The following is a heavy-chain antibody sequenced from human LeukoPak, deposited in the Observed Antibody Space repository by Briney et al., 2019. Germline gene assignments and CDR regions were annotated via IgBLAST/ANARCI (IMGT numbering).Heavy chain of an antibody. CDR2: ISWNGGST. CDR1: GFTFDDHT. D-gene: IGHD5-18*01. V-gene: IGHV3-43*01. CDR3: AKAKYQRGSYGPLDY. J-gene: IGHJ4*02. Sequence: GGSLRLSCVASGFTFDDHTMYWVRQAPGKGLEWVSLISWNGGSTYYADSVKGRFTISRDNSKNSLFLQMNSLKTEDTALYYCAKAKYQRGSYGPLDYWGQGTLVTVSS.